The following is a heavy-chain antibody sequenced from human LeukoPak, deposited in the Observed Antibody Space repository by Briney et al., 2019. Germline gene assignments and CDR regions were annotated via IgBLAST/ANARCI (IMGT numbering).Heavy chain of an antibody. D-gene: IGHD2-2*01. CDR1: RFTFSSYS. CDR2: ISSSSSYI. Sequence: GGSLRLSCAASRFTFSSYSMNWVRQAPGKGLEWVSSISSSSSYIYYADSVKGRFTISRDNAKNSLYLQMNSLRAEDTAVYYCARDVGGRYCSSTSCYSPLWGQGTLVTVSS. V-gene: IGHV3-21*01. J-gene: IGHJ4*02. CDR3: ARDVGGRYCSSTSCYSPL.